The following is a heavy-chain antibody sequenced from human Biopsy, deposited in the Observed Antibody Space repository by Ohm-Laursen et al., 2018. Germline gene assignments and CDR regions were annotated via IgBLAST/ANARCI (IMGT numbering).Heavy chain of an antibody. CDR2: IIPIVGIT. CDR1: GDTFSRSA. D-gene: IGHD3-10*01. V-gene: IGHV1-69*04. Sequence: SSVKVSCKASGDTFSRSAFFWVRQAPGQGLVYLGRIIPIVGITNHAQTFQGRITLTADKSTFMVYMELSRLRSDDTAIYYCARGGSGCGYYGMDVWGQGATVSVSS. J-gene: IGHJ6*02. CDR3: ARGGSGCGYYGMDV.